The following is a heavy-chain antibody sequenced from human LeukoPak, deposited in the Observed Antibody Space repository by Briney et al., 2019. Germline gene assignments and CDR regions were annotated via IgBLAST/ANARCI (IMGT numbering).Heavy chain of an antibody. CDR2: IYYSGST. V-gene: IGHV4-59*12. Sequence: SETLSLTCTVSGGSISSYSWSWIRQPPGKGLEWIGYIYYSGSTNYNPSLKSRVTISVDTSKNQFSLKLSSVTAADTAVYYCARLRLDVWGKGTTVTISS. J-gene: IGHJ6*04. CDR1: GGSISSYS. CDR3: ARLRLDV.